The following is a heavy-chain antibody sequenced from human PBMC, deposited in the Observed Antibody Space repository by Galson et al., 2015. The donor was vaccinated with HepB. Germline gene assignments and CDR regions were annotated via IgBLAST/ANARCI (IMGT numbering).Heavy chain of an antibody. V-gene: IGHV6-1*01. CDR2: TYYRTKWYN. CDR1: WDSVPSSTAA. CDR3: ARDSFYDNTGYPVPRNFGVDV. D-gene: IGHD3-22*01. Sequence: CASSWDSVPSSTAAWNWIRQSPSRGLEWLGRTYYRTKWYNDYAVSVKSRITINPDTSKNQFSLQLSSVTPDDTAVYYCARDSFYDNTGYPVPRNFGVDVWGQGTTVTVSS. J-gene: IGHJ6*02.